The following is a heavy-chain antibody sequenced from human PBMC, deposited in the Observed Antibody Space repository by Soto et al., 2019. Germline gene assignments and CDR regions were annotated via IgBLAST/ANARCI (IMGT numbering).Heavy chain of an antibody. CDR2: IWYDGSNK. V-gene: IGHV3-33*01. CDR3: ARDRGYCSSTSCLNSDGFDY. D-gene: IGHD2-2*01. Sequence: QVQLVESGGGVVQPGRSLRLSCAASGFTFSSYGMHWVRQAPGKGLEWVAVIWYDGSNKYYADSVKGRFTISRDNSKNTLYLQMNSLRAEDTAVYYCARDRGYCSSTSCLNSDGFDYWGQGTLVTVSS. CDR1: GFTFSSYG. J-gene: IGHJ4*02.